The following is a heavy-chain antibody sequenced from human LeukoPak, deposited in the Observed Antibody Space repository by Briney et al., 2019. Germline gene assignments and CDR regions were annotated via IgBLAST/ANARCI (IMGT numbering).Heavy chain of an antibody. J-gene: IGHJ6*02. CDR3: ARDRWLVNYYYGMDV. CDR1: GFTFSSYD. D-gene: IGHD6-19*01. Sequence: PGGSLRLSCAASGFTFSSYDMHWVRHATGKGLEWVSTIGTAGDTYYPGSVKGRFTISRENAKNSLYLQMNSLRAGDTAVYYCARDRWLVNYYYGMDVWGQGTTVTVSS. CDR2: IGTAGDT. V-gene: IGHV3-13*01.